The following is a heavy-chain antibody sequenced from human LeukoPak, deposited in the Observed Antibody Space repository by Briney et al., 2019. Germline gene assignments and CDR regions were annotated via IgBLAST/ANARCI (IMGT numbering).Heavy chain of an antibody. CDR2: IYYSGNT. CDR3: ARRGARYCSSTSCFPFDY. D-gene: IGHD2-2*01. CDR1: GDSISSSNSY. V-gene: IGHV4-39*07. Sequence: SETLSLTCTVSGDSISSSNSYWGWIRQPPGKGLEWIGSIYYSGNTYYNASLKSRVTISVDTSKNQFSLKLSSVTAADTAVYYCARRGARYCSSTSCFPFDYWGQGTLVTVSS. J-gene: IGHJ4*02.